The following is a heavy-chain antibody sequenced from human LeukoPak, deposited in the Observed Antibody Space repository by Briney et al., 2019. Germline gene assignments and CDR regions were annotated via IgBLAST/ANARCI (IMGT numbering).Heavy chain of an antibody. CDR2: MNPNSGNT. V-gene: IGHV1-8*01. J-gene: IGHJ4*02. D-gene: IGHD6-19*01. Sequence: GASVKVSCKASGYTFTSYDINWVRQATGQGLEWMGWMNPNSGNTGYAQKFQGRVTMTRNTSISTAYMELSSLRSEDTAVYYCARGNYPSWYSSGWYDYWGQGTLVTVSS. CDR3: ARGNYPSWYSSGWYDY. CDR1: GYTFTSYD.